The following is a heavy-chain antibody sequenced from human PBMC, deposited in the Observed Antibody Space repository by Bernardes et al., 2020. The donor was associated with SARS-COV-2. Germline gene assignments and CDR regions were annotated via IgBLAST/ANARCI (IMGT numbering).Heavy chain of an antibody. Sequence: GGSQRLSCAASGFTFTSYVMSWVRQAPGKGLEWVSGSGAGTYYADSVKGRFTMSRDSFKNTVYLQMNSLRVEDTAVYYCVKDRSVGTLGYFDSWGQGTLVTVSS. J-gene: IGHJ4*02. V-gene: IGHV3-23*01. CDR3: VKDRSVGTLGYFDS. CDR2: SGAGT. CDR1: GFTFTSYV. D-gene: IGHD1-26*01.